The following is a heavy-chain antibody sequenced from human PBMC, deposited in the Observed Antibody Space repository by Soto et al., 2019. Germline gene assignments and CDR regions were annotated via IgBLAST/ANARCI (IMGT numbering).Heavy chain of an antibody. CDR2: ISYDGSNK. D-gene: IGHD3-3*01. Sequence: GGSLRLSCAASGFTFSSYGMRWVRQAPGKGLKWVAVISYDGSNKYYADSVKGRFTISRDNSKNTLYLQMNSLRAEDTAVYYCAKDLRFLEWLPDYWGQGTLVTVSS. V-gene: IGHV3-30*18. CDR3: AKDLRFLEWLPDY. CDR1: GFTFSSYG. J-gene: IGHJ4*02.